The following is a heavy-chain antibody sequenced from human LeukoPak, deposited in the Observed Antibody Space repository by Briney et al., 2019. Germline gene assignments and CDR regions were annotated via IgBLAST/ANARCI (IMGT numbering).Heavy chain of an antibody. D-gene: IGHD3-3*01. CDR1: GGSFSGYY. Sequence: SETLSLTCAVYGGSFSGYYWSWIRQPPGKGLEWIGEINHSGSTNYNPSLKSRVTISVDTSKNQFSLKLSSVTAADTAVYYCARENISGSGYFDYWGQGTLVTVSS. CDR3: ARENISGSGYFDY. J-gene: IGHJ4*02. V-gene: IGHV4-34*01. CDR2: INHSGST.